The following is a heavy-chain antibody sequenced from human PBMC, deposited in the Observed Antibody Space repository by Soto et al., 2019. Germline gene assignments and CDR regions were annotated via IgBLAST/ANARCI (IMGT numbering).Heavy chain of an antibody. J-gene: IGHJ4*02. D-gene: IGHD6-13*01. CDR3: ASEGPSVEYSSSWYKI. CDR1: GGTLSSYT. Sequence: GASVKVSCKDSGGTLSSYTISWVRQAPGQGLEWMGRIIPILGIANYAQKFQGRVTITADKSTSTAYMELSSLRSEDTAVYYCASEGPSVEYSSSWYKIWGQGTLVTVSS. CDR2: IIPILGIA. V-gene: IGHV1-69*02.